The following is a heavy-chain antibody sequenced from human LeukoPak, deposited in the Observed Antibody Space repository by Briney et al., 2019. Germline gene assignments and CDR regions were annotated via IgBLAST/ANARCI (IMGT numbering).Heavy chain of an antibody. CDR3: ATADSSGYQRQFDY. CDR2: IYSGGST. CDR1: GFTVRSNY. Sequence: GGSLRLSCAASGFTVRSNYMSWVRQAPWKGLEWVSVIYSGGSTYYADSVKGRFTISRDISKNTLYLQMNSLRAEDTAVYYCATADSSGYQRQFDYWGQGTLVTVSS. V-gene: IGHV3-53*01. J-gene: IGHJ4*02. D-gene: IGHD3-22*01.